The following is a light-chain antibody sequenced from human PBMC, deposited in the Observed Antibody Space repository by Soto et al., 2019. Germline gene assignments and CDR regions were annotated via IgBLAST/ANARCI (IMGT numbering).Light chain of an antibody. CDR1: QSIDNY. CDR2: HAS. V-gene: IGKV1-5*01. CDR3: QQYNSYS. J-gene: IGKJ1*01. Sequence: DIQMTQSPSSLSASVGDRVTITCRASQSIDNYLNWFQQKQGKAPKLLIYHASTLESGVPSRFSGSGSGTEFTLTISSLQPDDFATYYCQQYNSYSFGQGTKV.